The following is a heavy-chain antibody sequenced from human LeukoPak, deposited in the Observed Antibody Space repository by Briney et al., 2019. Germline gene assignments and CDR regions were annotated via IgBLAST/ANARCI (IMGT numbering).Heavy chain of an antibody. D-gene: IGHD2-21*02. CDR2: INWNGGST. V-gene: IGHV3-20*04. CDR1: GFTFDDYG. Sequence: GGSLRLSCAASGFTFDDYGMSWVRQAPGKGLEWVSGINWNGGSTGYADSVKGRFTISRDNAKNSLYLQMNSLRAEDTALYYCHSYCGGGCYSMDAFDIWGQGTMVTVSS. CDR3: HSYCGGGCYSMDAFDI. J-gene: IGHJ3*02.